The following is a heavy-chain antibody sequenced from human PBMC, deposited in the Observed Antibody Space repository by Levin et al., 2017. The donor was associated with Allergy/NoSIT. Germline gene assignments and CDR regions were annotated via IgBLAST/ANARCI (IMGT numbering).Heavy chain of an antibody. J-gene: IGHJ4*02. Sequence: GESLKISCAASGFTFSSYSMNWVRQAPGKGLEWVSYISSSSSTIYNADSVKGRFTISRDNAKNSLYLQMNSLRAEDTAVYYWARSYGSGSYYTSYIDYWGQGTLVTVSS. D-gene: IGHD3-10*01. V-gene: IGHV3-48*01. CDR2: ISSSSSTI. CDR3: ARSYGSGSYYTSYIDY. CDR1: GFTFSSYS.